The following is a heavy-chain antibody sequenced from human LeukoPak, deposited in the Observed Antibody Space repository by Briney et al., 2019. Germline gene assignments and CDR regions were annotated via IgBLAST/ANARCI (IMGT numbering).Heavy chain of an antibody. CDR3: ARGGKHCSSTSCYRWTFDY. J-gene: IGHJ4*02. Sequence: SQTLSLTCAISGDSVSSNSAAWNWIRQSPSRGLEWLGRTYYRSKWYNDYAVSVKSRTTINPDTSKNQFSLQLNSVTPEDTAVYYCARGGKHCSSTSCYRWTFDYWGQGTLVTVSS. D-gene: IGHD2-2*01. CDR1: GDSVSSNSAA. CDR2: TYYRSKWYN. V-gene: IGHV6-1*01.